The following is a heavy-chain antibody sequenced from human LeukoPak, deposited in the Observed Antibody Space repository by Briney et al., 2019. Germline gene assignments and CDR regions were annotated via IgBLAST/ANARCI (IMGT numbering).Heavy chain of an antibody. CDR2: IYTSGST. Sequence: SETLSLTCTVSGGSISSGSYYWSWIPQPAGQGLERNGRIYTSGSTNYHPSLKTRVTISADTSKNQFSLKLSSGTAADTAVYYCARDSTTTVTIFDYWGQGTLGTVSS. CDR1: GGSISSGSYY. D-gene: IGHD4-17*01. CDR3: ARDSTTTVTIFDY. V-gene: IGHV4-61*02. J-gene: IGHJ4*02.